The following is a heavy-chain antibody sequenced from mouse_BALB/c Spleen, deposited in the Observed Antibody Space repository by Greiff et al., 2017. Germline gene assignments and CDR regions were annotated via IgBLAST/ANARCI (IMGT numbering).Heavy chain of an antibody. CDR3: ARSYYRYDGGAMDY. D-gene: IGHD2-14*01. V-gene: IGHV3-2*02. Sequence: EVMLVESGPGLVQPSESLSLSCTVTGYSITSDYAWNWIRQFPGNKLEWMGYISYSGSTSYHPSFKSRISITRDTSKNQFFLQLSSVTTEDTATYDSARSYYRYDGGAMDYWGQGTSVTVSS. J-gene: IGHJ4*01. CDR2: ISYSGST. CDR1: GYSITSDYA.